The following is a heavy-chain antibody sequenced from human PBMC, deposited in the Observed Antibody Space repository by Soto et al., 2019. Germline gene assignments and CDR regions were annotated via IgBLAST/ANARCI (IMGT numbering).Heavy chain of an antibody. J-gene: IGHJ3*02. V-gene: IGHV1-69*13. Sequence: SVKVSCKASGGTFSSYAISWVRQAPGQGLEWMGGIIPIFGTANYAQKFQGRVTITADESTSTAYMELSSLRSEDTAVYYCASESSVAEAWVHAFDIWGQGTMVTAS. D-gene: IGHD6-19*01. CDR3: ASESSVAEAWVHAFDI. CDR2: IIPIFGTA. CDR1: GGTFSSYA.